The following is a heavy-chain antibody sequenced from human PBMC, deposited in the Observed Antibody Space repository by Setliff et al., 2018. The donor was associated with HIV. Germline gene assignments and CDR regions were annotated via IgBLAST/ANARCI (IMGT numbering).Heavy chain of an antibody. CDR1: GGSISSGGYY. J-gene: IGHJ4*02. CDR2: IHYSGST. V-gene: IGHV4-31*03. Sequence: PSETLSLTCTVSGGSISSGGYYWSWIRQHPGKGLEWIGYIHYSGSTHYNPSLKSRVTISVDTSKNQFSLKVSSVTAADTAVYYCARVARGGHSSRWYYFDYWGQGTLVTV. CDR3: ARVARGGHSSRWYYFDY. D-gene: IGHD6-13*01.